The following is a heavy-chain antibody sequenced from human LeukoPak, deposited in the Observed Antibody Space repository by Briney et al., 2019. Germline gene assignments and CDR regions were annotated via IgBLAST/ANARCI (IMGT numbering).Heavy chain of an antibody. Sequence: PSETLSLTCAVYVGSFSGYYWSWIRQSPGKGLEWIGEINYSGSTNYNPSLMSRVTISVDTSKNQFSLKLSSVTAADTAMYYCARHPPYYDDSSGYYSGNAFDIWGQGTMVTVSS. CDR1: VGSFSGYY. CDR3: ARHPPYYDDSSGYYSGNAFDI. CDR2: INYSGST. J-gene: IGHJ3*02. V-gene: IGHV4-34*01. D-gene: IGHD3-22*01.